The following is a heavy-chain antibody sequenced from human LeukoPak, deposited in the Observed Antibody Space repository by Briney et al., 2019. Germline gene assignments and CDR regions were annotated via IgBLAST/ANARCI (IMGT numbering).Heavy chain of an antibody. D-gene: IGHD1-1*01. CDR1: GGSISSYY. CDR3: ARLYFQTTNNWPRVGWFDP. Sequence: SETLSLTCTVSGGSISSYYWSWIRQPPGKGLEWIGTIYYSGNTYYPTSLKSRVTMSVDTSKNQFSLKLSSVTVAETAVYYCARLYFQTTNNWPRVGWFDPWGQGTLVIVSS. V-gene: IGHV4-59*04. J-gene: IGHJ5*02. CDR2: IYYSGNT.